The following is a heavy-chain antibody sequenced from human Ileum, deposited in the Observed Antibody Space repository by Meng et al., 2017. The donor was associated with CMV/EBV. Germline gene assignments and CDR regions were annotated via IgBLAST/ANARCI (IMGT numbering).Heavy chain of an antibody. CDR2: IYYSGST. Sequence: SQPLSLPFTVSGGSIRSGGYYWSWIRQHPGKGLEWIGYIYYSGSTYYNPSLKSRVTISVDTSKNQFSLKLSSVTAADTAVYYCARGSVWGQGTLVTVSS. V-gene: IGHV4-31*03. J-gene: IGHJ4*02. CDR3: ARGSV. CDR1: GGSIRSGGYY.